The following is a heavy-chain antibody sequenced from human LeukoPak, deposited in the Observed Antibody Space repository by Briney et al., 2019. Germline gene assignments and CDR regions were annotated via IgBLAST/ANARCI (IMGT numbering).Heavy chain of an antibody. J-gene: IGHJ5*02. D-gene: IGHD1-7*01. CDR3: ARGCIDWNYAGGWFDP. CDR1: GYTFTSYY. Sequence: ASVKVSYKASGYTFTSYYMHWVRQAPGQGLEWMGIINPSGGSTSYAQKFQGRVTMTRDTSTSTVYMELSSLRSEDTAVYYCARGCIDWNYAGGWFDPWGQGTLVTVSS. V-gene: IGHV1-46*01. CDR2: INPSGGST.